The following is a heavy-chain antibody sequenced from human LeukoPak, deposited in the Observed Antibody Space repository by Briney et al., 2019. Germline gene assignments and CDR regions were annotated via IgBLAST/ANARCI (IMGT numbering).Heavy chain of an antibody. CDR2: ISWNSGSI. J-gene: IGHJ3*02. CDR3: AKVWHIVVVTDAFDI. CDR1: GFTFDDYA. Sequence: GRSLRLSCAASGFTFDDYAMHWVRQAPGKGLEWVSGISWNSGSIGYADSVKGRFTVSRDNAKNSLYLQMNSLRAEDTALYYCAKVWHIVVVTDAFDIWGQGTMVTVSS. D-gene: IGHD2-21*02. V-gene: IGHV3-9*01.